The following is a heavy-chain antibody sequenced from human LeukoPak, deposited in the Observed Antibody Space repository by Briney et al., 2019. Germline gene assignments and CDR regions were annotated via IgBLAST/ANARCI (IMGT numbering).Heavy chain of an antibody. D-gene: IGHD3-22*01. CDR3: AKESLVVIESYFDN. Sequence: GGSLRLSCVVSGFTFSDFAMSWVRRAPGKGLEWVSAITGSGETKYYADSVKGRFTMSRDNSKSTLYLQVNSLRDEDTAEYFCAKESLVVIESYFDNWGQGTLVTVSS. J-gene: IGHJ4*02. CDR1: GFTFSDFA. V-gene: IGHV3-23*01. CDR2: ITGSGETK.